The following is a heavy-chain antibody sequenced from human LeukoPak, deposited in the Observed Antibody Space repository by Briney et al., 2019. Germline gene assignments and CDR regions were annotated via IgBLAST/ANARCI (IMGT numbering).Heavy chain of an antibody. D-gene: IGHD1-26*01. V-gene: IGHV4-59*12. CDR2: IYYSGST. CDR3: ASVVGATHDAFDI. Sequence: PSETLSLTCTVSGGSISSYYWSWIRQPPGEGLEWIGFIYYSGSTNQNPSLKSRVTMSVDTSKNQFSLKLSSVTAADTAVYYCASVVGATHDAFDIWGQGTMVTVSS. CDR1: GGSISSYY. J-gene: IGHJ3*02.